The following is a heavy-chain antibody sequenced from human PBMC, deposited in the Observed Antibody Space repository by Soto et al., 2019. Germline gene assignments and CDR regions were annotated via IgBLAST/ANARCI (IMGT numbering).Heavy chain of an antibody. Sequence: QVQLVESGGGVVQPGRSLRLSCAASGFSLSNYGMHWVRQAPGKGLEWVAVISYHGRDEYYAGSVKGRFTISRDTSKNTLYLQMNTLRPEDTAVYYCVKDHLMNTVTTGGYWGQGTLVTVSS. V-gene: IGHV3-30*18. CDR1: GFSLSNYG. CDR3: VKDHLMNTVTTGGY. CDR2: ISYHGRDE. D-gene: IGHD4-17*01. J-gene: IGHJ4*02.